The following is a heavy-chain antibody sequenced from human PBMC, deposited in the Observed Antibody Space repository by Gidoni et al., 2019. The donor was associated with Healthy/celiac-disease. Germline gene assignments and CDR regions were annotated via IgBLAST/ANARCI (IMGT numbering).Heavy chain of an antibody. CDR2: INHSGST. J-gene: IGHJ3*02. CDR3: ARWGFEYSSSSNAFDI. V-gene: IGHV4-34*01. D-gene: IGHD6-6*01. Sequence: QVQLQQCGAGLLKPSETLSLTFAVYGWSFSGYYWSWIRQPPGKGLEWLGEINHSGSTNYNPSLKSRVTISVDTSKNQVSLKLSSVTAADTAGYYCARWGFEYSSSSNAFDIWGQGTMVTVSS. CDR1: GWSFSGYY.